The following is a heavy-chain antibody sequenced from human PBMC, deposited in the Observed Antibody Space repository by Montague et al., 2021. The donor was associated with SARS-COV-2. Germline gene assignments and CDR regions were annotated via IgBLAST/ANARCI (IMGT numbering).Heavy chain of an antibody. Sequence: SLRLSCAASGFTFSSYGMHWVRQAPGKGLEWVAVIGYDGSNKYYADSVKGRFTISRDNSKNTLYLQMNSLRAEDTAVYYCARELLVTGDIDYWGQGTLVTVSS. D-gene: IGHD7-27*01. CDR3: ARELLVTGDIDY. V-gene: IGHV3-33*01. J-gene: IGHJ4*02. CDR1: GFTFSSYG. CDR2: IGYDGSNK.